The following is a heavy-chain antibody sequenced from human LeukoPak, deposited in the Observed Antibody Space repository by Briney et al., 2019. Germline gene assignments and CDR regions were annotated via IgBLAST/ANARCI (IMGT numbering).Heavy chain of an antibody. V-gene: IGHV4-38-2*02. CDR2: IHHSRGT. J-gene: IGHJ4*02. Sequence: TSETLSLTCTVSGYSISSGFYWGWIRQPPGKGLEWIGSIHHSRGTNYNPSLKSRVAISLDTSKNQFSLKLNSLIAADTAIYYCTRFGPDYWGQGTLFTVSP. CDR1: GYSISSGFY. D-gene: IGHD3-10*01. CDR3: TRFGPDY.